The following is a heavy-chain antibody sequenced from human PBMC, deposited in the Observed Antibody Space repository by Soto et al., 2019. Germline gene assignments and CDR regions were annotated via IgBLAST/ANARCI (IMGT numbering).Heavy chain of an antibody. Sequence: PSGTLSLTCTVTGGSMTSGDKYWTWIRHRPEDGLEWFGCSNNTCSVYYIPARNSRVSITADTSMNQHTMSLSAVDAAVKDLYYCASKPLQRQGRNMDVWRQRTTVTVSS. V-gene: IGHV4-31*03. D-gene: IGHD1-1*01. CDR1: GGSMTSGDKY. J-gene: IGHJ6*02. CDR3: ASKPLQRQGRNMDV. CDR2: SNNTCSV.